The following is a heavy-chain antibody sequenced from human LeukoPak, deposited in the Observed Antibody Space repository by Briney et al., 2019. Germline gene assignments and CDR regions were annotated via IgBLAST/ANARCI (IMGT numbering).Heavy chain of an antibody. D-gene: IGHD3-3*01. CDR1: GFTFSKSW. Sequence: GGSLRLSCAASGFTFSKSWMTWVRQAPGKGPEWVANIKPDGSETYYVDSVMGRFTISRDNAKSSVYLQMNSLRAEDTAVYYCARDRSISGVVTIDFWGQGTLVTVSS. V-gene: IGHV3-7*01. J-gene: IGHJ4*02. CDR3: ARDRSISGVVTIDF. CDR2: IKPDGSET.